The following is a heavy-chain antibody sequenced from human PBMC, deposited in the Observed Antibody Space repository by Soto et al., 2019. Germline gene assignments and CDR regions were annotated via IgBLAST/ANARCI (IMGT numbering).Heavy chain of an antibody. CDR2: ITAYNGRT. Sequence: VASVKVSCKASGYTFTSYGIHWVRQAPGQGLEWMGWITAYNGRTKYAQKFQGRATMTTETPTSTVYMELRSLGSEDTAVYYCARDDVEPRFYGNDLWGQGTTVTVFS. J-gene: IGHJ6*02. D-gene: IGHD3-3*01. CDR3: ARDDVEPRFYGNDL. V-gene: IGHV1-18*04. CDR1: GYTFTSYG.